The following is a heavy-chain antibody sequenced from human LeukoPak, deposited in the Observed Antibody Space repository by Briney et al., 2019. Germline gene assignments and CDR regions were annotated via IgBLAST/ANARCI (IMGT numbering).Heavy chain of an antibody. CDR1: GFTFSSYA. Sequence: PGGSLRLSCAASGFTFSSYAMTWVRQAPGKGLEWVSAISCSGGRTYYADSVKGRFTISRDNSKNTLYLQMNSLRAEDTAVYYCAKASGWNNYWGQGTLVTVSS. D-gene: IGHD3-22*01. J-gene: IGHJ4*02. V-gene: IGHV3-23*01. CDR2: ISCSGGRT. CDR3: AKASGWNNY.